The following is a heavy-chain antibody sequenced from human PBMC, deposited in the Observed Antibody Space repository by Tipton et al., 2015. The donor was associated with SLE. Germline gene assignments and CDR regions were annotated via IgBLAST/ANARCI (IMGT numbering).Heavy chain of an antibody. CDR1: GGSFSGYY. CDR2: INHSGST. CDR3: ARHELSQQLVQDFDY. D-gene: IGHD6-13*01. V-gene: IGHV4-34*01. J-gene: IGHJ4*02. Sequence: TLSLTCAVYGGSFSGYYWSWFRQPPGKGLEWIGEINHSGSTNYNPSLKSRVTISVDTSKNQFSLKLSSVTAADTAVYYCARHELSQQLVQDFDYWGQGTLVTVSS.